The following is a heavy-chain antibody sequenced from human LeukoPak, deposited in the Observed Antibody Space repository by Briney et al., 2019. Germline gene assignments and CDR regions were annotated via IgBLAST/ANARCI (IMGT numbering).Heavy chain of an antibody. Sequence: GGSLRLSCAASGFTFSSYGMHWVRQAPGKGLEWVAVISYDGSNKYYADSVKGRFTISRDNSKNALYLQMNSLRAEDTAVYYCARGSGYYFDYWGQGTLVTVSS. J-gene: IGHJ4*02. V-gene: IGHV3-30*03. CDR3: ARGSGYYFDY. CDR1: GFTFSSYG. CDR2: ISYDGSNK. D-gene: IGHD3-3*01.